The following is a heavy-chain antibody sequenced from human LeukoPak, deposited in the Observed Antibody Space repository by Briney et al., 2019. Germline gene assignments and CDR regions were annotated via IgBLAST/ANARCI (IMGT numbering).Heavy chain of an antibody. Sequence: ETLSLTCTVSGGSVNSGSHYWNWVRQAPGKGLEWVSSISSSSSYIYYADSVKGRFTISRDNAKNSLYLQMNSLRAEDTAVYYCARDYDSSGYYLAFGYWGQGTLVTVSS. V-gene: IGHV3-21*01. D-gene: IGHD3-22*01. J-gene: IGHJ4*02. CDR2: ISSSSSYI. CDR3: ARDYDSSGYYLAFGY. CDR1: GGSVNSGSHY.